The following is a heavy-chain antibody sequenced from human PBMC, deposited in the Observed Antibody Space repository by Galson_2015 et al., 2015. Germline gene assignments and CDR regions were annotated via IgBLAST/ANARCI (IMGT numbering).Heavy chain of an antibody. CDR1: EFTFSSYY. CDR2: ISSTTTYI. D-gene: IGHD3-3*01. CDR3: ARQSLDYDCWSGYYPTNFDC. Sequence: SLRLSCAASEFTFSSYYMSWVRQAPGKGLEWVSSISSTTTYIYYADSVKGRFTISRDNAKNSLYLQMNSLGAEDTAVYYCARQSLDYDCWSGYYPTNFDCWGQGTLVTVSS. V-gene: IGHV3-21*01. J-gene: IGHJ4*02.